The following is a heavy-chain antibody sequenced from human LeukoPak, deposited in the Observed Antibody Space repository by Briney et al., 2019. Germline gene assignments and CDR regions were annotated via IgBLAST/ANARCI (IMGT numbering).Heavy chain of an antibody. V-gene: IGHV3-21*01. CDR3: ARDYDYVWGSYRYTEFDY. CDR2: ISSSSSYI. J-gene: IGHJ4*02. Sequence: PGGSLRLSCAASGFTFSSYSMNWVRQAPGKGLEWVSSISSSSSYIYYADSVKGRFTISRDNAKNSLYLQMNSMRAEHTAVYYCARDYDYVWGSYRYTEFDYWGQGTLVTVSS. D-gene: IGHD3-16*02. CDR1: GFTFSSYS.